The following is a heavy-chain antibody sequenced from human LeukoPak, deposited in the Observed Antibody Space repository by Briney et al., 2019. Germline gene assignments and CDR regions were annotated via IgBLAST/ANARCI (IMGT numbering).Heavy chain of an antibody. Sequence: GGSQRLSCAASGFTFSSYSMNWVRQAPGKGLEWVSSISSSSSYIYYADSVKGRFTISRDNAKNSLYLQMNSLRAEDTAVYYCAREYDSSGLYYFDYWGQGTLVTVSS. CDR1: GFTFSSYS. J-gene: IGHJ4*02. D-gene: IGHD3-22*01. CDR3: AREYDSSGLYYFDY. CDR2: ISSSSSYI. V-gene: IGHV3-21*01.